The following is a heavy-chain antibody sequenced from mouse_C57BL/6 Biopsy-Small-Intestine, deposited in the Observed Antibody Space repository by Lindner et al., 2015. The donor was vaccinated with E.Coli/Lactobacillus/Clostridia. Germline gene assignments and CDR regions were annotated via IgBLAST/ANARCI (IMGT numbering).Heavy chain of an antibody. CDR3: ARREVYYFDY. CDR2: ISPSTGGA. CDR1: GYSFTGNY. J-gene: IGHJ2*01. V-gene: IGHV1-42*01. Sequence: VQLQESGPELVKSGASVKISCKASGYSFTGNYMNWVKQSPEKSLEWIGEISPSTGGATYNQKFRAKATLTIDKSSSTAYMQFKSLASEDSAVYYCARREVYYFDYWGQGTTLTVSS.